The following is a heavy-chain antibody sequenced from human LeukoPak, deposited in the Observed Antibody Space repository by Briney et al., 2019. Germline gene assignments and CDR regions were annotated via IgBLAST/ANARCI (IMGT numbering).Heavy chain of an antibody. CDR1: GFTFSTYG. V-gene: IGHV3-23*01. CDR3: AKPRYCSGGSCYGGFDY. Sequence: PGGSLRLSCVASGFTFSTYGMSWVRQAPGKGLEWVSAISGSGGSTYYADSVKGRFTISRDNSKNTLYLQMNSLRAEDTAVYYCAKPRYCSGGSCYGGFDYWGQGTLVTVSS. J-gene: IGHJ4*02. CDR2: ISGSGGST. D-gene: IGHD2-15*01.